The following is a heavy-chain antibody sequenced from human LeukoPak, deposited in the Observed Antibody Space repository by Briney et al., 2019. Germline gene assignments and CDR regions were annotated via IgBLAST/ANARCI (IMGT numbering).Heavy chain of an antibody. CDR3: ARGGPSATTFGGADY. CDR2: INPNSGGT. V-gene: IGHV1-2*06. Sequence: GASVKVSCKASGYTFTGYYMHWVRQAPGQGLEWMGRINPNSGGTNYAQKFQGRVTMTRDTSISTAYMELSRLRSDDTAVYYCARGGPSATTFGGADYWGQGTLVTVSS. CDR1: GYTFTGYY. J-gene: IGHJ4*02. D-gene: IGHD3-3*01.